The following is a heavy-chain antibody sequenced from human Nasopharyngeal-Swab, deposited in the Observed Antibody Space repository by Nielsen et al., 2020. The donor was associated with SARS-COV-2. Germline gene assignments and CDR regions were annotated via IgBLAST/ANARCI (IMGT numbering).Heavy chain of an antibody. CDR3: AGGTGWLTDS. CDR1: GFTFSNYW. D-gene: IGHD3-9*01. J-gene: IGHJ4*02. Sequence: GGSLRLSCAASGFTFSNYWMNWVRQTPGKGLEWVAIIKHDGSATYYVDSVRGRFTISRDNAKNSLSLVMTSLRADDTAVYYCAGGTGWLTDSWGQGTLVTVSS. V-gene: IGHV3-7*03. CDR2: IKHDGSAT.